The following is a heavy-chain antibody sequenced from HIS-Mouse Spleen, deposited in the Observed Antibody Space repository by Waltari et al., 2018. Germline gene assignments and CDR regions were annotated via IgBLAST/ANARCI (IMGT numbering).Heavy chain of an antibody. Sequence: QVQLVQSGAEVKKPGASVKVSCKASGYTFTSYDINWVQQATGQGLEWMGWMNTNSGNTGYAQKFQGRVTMTRNTSISTAYMELSSLRSEDTAVYYCARGHDYSNYFDYWGQGTLVTVSS. V-gene: IGHV1-8*01. J-gene: IGHJ4*02. CDR3: ARGHDYSNYFDY. CDR2: MNTNSGNT. CDR1: GYTFTSYD. D-gene: IGHD4-4*01.